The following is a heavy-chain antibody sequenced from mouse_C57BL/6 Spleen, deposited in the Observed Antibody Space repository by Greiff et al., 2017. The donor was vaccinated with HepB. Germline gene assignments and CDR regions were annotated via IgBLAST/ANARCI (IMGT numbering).Heavy chain of an antibody. V-gene: IGHV1-15*01. CDR2: IDPETGGT. D-gene: IGHD2-5*01. CDR1: GYTFTDYE. CDR3: TLYYSNYFDY. J-gene: IGHJ2*01. Sequence: VQLKQSGAELVRPGASVTLSCKASGYTFTDYEMHWVKQTPVHGLEWIGAIDPETGGTAYNQKFKGKAILTADKSSSTAYMELRSLTSEDSAVYYCTLYYSNYFDYWGQGTTLTVSS.